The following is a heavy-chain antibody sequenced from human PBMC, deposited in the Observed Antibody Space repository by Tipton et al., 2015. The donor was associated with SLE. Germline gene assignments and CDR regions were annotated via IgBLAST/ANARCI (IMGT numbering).Heavy chain of an antibody. D-gene: IGHD3-10*01. CDR3: ASGRMVRGVRVPFQH. Sequence: TLSLTCTVSGGSLSSGGYYWSWIRQHPGKGLVWLGYIYYSESTSYNPSLKSRVTISVDTSKNQFSLKLSSVTAADTAVYYCASGRMVRGVRVPFQHWGQGTLVTVSS. CDR1: GGSLSSGGYY. CDR2: IYYSEST. J-gene: IGHJ1*01. V-gene: IGHV4-31*02.